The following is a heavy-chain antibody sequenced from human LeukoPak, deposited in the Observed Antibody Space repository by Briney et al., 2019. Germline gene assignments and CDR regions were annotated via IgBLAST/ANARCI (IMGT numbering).Heavy chain of an antibody. J-gene: IGHJ3*02. CDR1: GGSISSSSYY. CDR2: VYYSGST. CDR3: ARDKVAAAGTWAFDI. Sequence: SETLSLTCTVSGGSISSSSYYWSWIRQPPGKGLEWIGYVYYSGSTNYNPSLKSRVTISVDTSKNQFSLKLSSVTAADTAVYYCARDKVAAAGTWAFDIWGQGTMVTVSS. V-gene: IGHV4-61*01. D-gene: IGHD6-13*01.